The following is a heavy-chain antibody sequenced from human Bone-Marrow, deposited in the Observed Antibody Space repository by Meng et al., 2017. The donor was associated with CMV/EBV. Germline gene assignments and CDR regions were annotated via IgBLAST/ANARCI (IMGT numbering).Heavy chain of an antibody. Sequence: GESLKISCAASGFTFSDYYMSWIRQAPGKGLEWVSYISSSGSTIYYADSVKGRFTISRDNAKNSLYLQMNSLRAEDTAVYYCARDYLDYGDSEGDYWGQGNRVNGAS. CDR1: GFTFSDYY. D-gene: IGHD4-17*01. CDR2: ISSSGSTI. V-gene: IGHV3-11*04. CDR3: ARDYLDYGDSEGDY. J-gene: IGHJ4*02.